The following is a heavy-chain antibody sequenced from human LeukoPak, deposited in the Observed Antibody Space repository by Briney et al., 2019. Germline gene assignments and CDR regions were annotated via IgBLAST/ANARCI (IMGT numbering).Heavy chain of an antibody. CDR2: ISGTRSFI. CDR1: GFDFSTFW. CDR3: SREHVVTGEYYFDY. V-gene: IGHV3-21*01. J-gene: IGHJ4*02. Sequence: PGGSLRLSCATSGFDFSTFWMHWVRQAPGKGLEWVSSISGTRSFIYYADSVRGRFTISRDNAKNSLYLHMSTLRAEDTAVYYCSREHVVTGEYYFDYWGQGTLVTVSS. D-gene: IGHD7-27*01.